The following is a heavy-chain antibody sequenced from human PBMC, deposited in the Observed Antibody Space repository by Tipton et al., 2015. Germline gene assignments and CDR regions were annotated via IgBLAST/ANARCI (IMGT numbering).Heavy chain of an antibody. V-gene: IGHV4-59*01. Sequence: TLSLTCTVSSDSISKYYWSWIRQPPGKELEWIGYIQYSGSTNYNPSLKSRVTISVDTSKNQFSLKVTSVTAADTAVYYCARETYSDYDFSNWFDPWGQGALVIVSS. D-gene: IGHD5-12*01. CDR2: IQYSGST. CDR1: SDSISKYY. CDR3: ARETYSDYDFSNWFDP. J-gene: IGHJ5*02.